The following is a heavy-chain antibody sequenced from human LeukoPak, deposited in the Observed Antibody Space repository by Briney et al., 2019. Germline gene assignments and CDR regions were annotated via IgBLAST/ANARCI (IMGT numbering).Heavy chain of an antibody. J-gene: IGHJ3*02. V-gene: IGHV1-18*01. CDR1: GYTFTSYG. CDR3: ARVNYDILTGYYIPHAFDI. Sequence: ASVKVSCKASGYTFTSYGISWVRQAPGQGLEWMGWITAYNGNTKSAQKLQDRVTMTTDTSTSTAYMELRSLRSDDPAVYYCARVNYDILTGYYIPHAFDIWGQGTMVTVSS. D-gene: IGHD3-9*01. CDR2: ITAYNGNT.